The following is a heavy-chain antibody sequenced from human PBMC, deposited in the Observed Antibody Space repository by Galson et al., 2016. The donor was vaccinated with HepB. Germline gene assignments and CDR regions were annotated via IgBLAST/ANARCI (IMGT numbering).Heavy chain of an antibody. CDR1: GFTFSGYW. V-gene: IGHV3-7*01. Sequence: SLRLSCAASGFTFSGYWMTWVRQAPGKGLEWVANIKQDGSEKNYVDSVKGRFTISRDNAKNLVYLQMNSLRAEDTAMYYCASAPAATESDYWGQGTLATVSP. D-gene: IGHD6-25*01. CDR3: ASAPAATESDY. J-gene: IGHJ4*02. CDR2: IKQDGSEK.